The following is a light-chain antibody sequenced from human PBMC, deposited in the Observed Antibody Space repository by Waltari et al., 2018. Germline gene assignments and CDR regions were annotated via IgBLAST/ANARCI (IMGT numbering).Light chain of an antibody. CDR2: EVS. CDR3: VSFTTANTWV. V-gene: IGLV2-18*02. Sequence: QSALTQPPSVSGSPGQAVTSSCTGTSSDVGRYDRVSRYQQPPHPVPQVMFYEVSKRPSGIPDRFSGSKSGNTASLTISGLQAEDEADYYCVSFTTANTWVFGGGTKVTVL. CDR1: SSDVGRYDR. J-gene: IGLJ3*02.